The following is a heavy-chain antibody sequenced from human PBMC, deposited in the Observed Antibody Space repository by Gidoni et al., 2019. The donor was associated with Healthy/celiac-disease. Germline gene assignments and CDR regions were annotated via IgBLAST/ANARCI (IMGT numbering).Heavy chain of an antibody. CDR2: ISGSGGST. CDR1: GFTFSSYA. D-gene: IGHD3-22*01. V-gene: IGHV3-23*01. CDR3: AKDLRITMIVVVPGNAFDI. Sequence: EVQLLESGGGLVQPGGSLRLSCAASGFTFSSYAMSWVRQAPGKGLEWFSAISGSGGSTDYADSVKGRFTISRDNSKNTLYLQMNSLRAEDTAVYYCAKDLRITMIVVVPGNAFDIWGQGTMVTVSS. J-gene: IGHJ3*02.